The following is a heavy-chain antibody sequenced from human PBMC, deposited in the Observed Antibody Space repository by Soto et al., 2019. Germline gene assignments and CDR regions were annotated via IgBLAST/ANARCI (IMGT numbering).Heavy chain of an antibody. CDR2: INPSGGST. CDR1: GYTFTSYY. Sequence: QVQLVQSGAEVKKPGASVKVSCKASGYTFTSYYMHWARQAPGQGLEWMGIINPSGGSTSYAQKFQGRVTMTRDTSTSTVYMELSSLRSEDTAVYYCALDVPAARVRSYYYYYMDVWGKGTTVTVSS. CDR3: ALDVPAARVRSYYYYYMDV. V-gene: IGHV1-46*03. D-gene: IGHD2-2*01. J-gene: IGHJ6*03.